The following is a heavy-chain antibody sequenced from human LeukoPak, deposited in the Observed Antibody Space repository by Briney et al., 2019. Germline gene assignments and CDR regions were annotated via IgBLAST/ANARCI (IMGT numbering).Heavy chain of an antibody. V-gene: IGHV3-23*01. J-gene: IGHJ4*02. CDR3: AKDRGYSSGGYFDY. D-gene: IGHD5-18*01. CDR2: ISGSGGST. CDR1: GFTFSDYS. Sequence: PGGSLRLSCAASGFTFSDYSMNWVRQAPGKGLEWVSAISGSGGSTYYADSVKGRFTISRDNSKNTLYLQMNSLRAEDTAVYYCAKDRGYSSGGYFDYWGQGTLVTVSS.